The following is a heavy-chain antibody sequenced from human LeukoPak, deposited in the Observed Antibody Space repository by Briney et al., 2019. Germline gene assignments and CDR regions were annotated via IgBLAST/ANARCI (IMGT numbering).Heavy chain of an antibody. J-gene: IGHJ4*02. Sequence: GGSLRLSCAASGFTFSGHWMSWVRQAPGKGLEWVANINQGGSDKYYVDSVKGRFTISRDNANNLLYLQMNSPRGEDTAVYYCTRDRSRAEDDWGQGTLVTVSS. CDR1: GFTFSGHW. CDR3: TRDRSRAEDD. V-gene: IGHV3-7*01. D-gene: IGHD1-14*01. CDR2: INQGGSDK.